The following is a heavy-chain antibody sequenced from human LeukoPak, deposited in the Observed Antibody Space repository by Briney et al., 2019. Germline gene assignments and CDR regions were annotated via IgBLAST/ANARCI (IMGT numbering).Heavy chain of an antibody. D-gene: IGHD3-16*02. CDR2: ISVYNGDT. J-gene: IGHJ4*02. CDR3: ARDQFDQVWGSHRPYFDY. Sequence: ASVKVSCKASGYTFSTYGISWVRQAPGQGLEWIGCISVYNGDTKYEQKFQDRVTITTDTSTTTAFMELRSLRSDDTAVYYGARDQFDQVWGSHRPYFDYWAREPWSPSPQ. V-gene: IGHV1-18*01. CDR1: GYTFSTYG.